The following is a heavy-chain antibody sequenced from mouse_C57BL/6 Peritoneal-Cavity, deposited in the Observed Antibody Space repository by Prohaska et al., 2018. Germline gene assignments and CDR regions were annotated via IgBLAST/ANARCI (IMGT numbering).Heavy chain of an antibody. D-gene: IGHD2-1*01. Sequence: VQPGGSRGLSCEGSGFTFSGFWMSWVRQTPGKTLEWIGDINSDGSAINYAPSIKDRFTILRDNDKSTLYLQMSNVRSEDTATYFCMRYGNYWYFDVWGTGTTVTVSS. J-gene: IGHJ1*03. V-gene: IGHV11-2*01. CDR2: INSDGSAI. CDR1: GFTFSGFW. CDR3: MRYGNYWYFDV.